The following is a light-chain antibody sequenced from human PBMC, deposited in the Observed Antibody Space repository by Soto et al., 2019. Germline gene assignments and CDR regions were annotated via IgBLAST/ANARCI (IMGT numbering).Light chain of an antibody. J-gene: IGKJ1*01. V-gene: IGKV3-15*01. CDR2: GAS. CDR1: QSVSSN. Sequence: EIVMTQSPATLSVSPGERATLSCSASQSVSSNLAWYQQKPGQAPRLLTYGASTRATGIPARFSGSGSGPEFTLTISSLQSEDFAVYYCQQYNNWPKTFGQGTKVEIK. CDR3: QQYNNWPKT.